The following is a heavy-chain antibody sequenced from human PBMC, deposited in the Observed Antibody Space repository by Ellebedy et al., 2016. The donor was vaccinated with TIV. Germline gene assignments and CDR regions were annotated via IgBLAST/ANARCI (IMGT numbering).Heavy chain of an antibody. CDR3: ARHKGGSNDAFDI. D-gene: IGHD3-16*01. V-gene: IGHV5-10-1*01. J-gene: IGHJ3*02. CDR2: IDPSDSYT. Sequence: GESLKISCKGSGYSFTSYWSSWVRQMRGKGLEWMGRIDPSDSYTNYSPSFQGHVTISADKSISTAYLQWTSLKASDTAMYYCARHKGGSNDAFDIWGQGTLVTVSS. CDR1: GYSFTSYW.